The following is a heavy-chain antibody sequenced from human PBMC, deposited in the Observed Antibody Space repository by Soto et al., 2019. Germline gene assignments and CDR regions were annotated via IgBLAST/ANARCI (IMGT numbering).Heavy chain of an antibody. V-gene: IGHV3-53*01. Sequence: GGSLRLSCAASGFTVSSNYMSWVRQAPGKGLEWVSVIYSGGSTYYADSVKGRFTISRDNSKNTLYLQMNSLRAEDTAVYYCARDHPGITGTTYFLYSGDVWGQGTTVTVSS. D-gene: IGHD1-7*01. J-gene: IGHJ6*02. CDR2: IYSGGST. CDR1: GFTVSSNY. CDR3: ARDHPGITGTTYFLYSGDV.